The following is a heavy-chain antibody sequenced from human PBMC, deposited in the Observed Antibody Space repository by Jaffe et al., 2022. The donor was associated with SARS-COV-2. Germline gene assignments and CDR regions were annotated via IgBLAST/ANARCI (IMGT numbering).Heavy chain of an antibody. CDR1: GFSLSTSGVG. J-gene: IGHJ5*02. D-gene: IGHD6-19*01. V-gene: IGHV2-5*01. CDR2: IYWNDDK. Sequence: QITLKESGPTLVKPTQTLTLTCTFSGFSLSTSGVGVGWIRQPPGKALEWLALIYWNDDKRYSPSLKSRLTITKDTSKNQVVLTMTNMDPVDTATYYCAHRPNIGQWLGGWFDPWGQGTLVTVSS. CDR3: AHRPNIGQWLGGWFDP.